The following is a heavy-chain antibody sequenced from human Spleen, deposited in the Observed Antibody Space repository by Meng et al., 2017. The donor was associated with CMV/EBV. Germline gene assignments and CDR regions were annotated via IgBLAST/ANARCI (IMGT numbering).Heavy chain of an antibody. Sequence: GESLKISCAASGFTFSSYGMHWVRQAPGKGLEWVAVIWYDGSNKYYADSVKGRFTISRDNSKNTLYLQMNSLRAEDTAVYYCARSGYCSASNCFYGMDVWGQGTTVTVSS. V-gene: IGHV3-33*01. J-gene: IGHJ6*02. CDR2: IWYDGSNK. D-gene: IGHD2-15*01. CDR1: GFTFSSYG. CDR3: ARSGYCSASNCFYGMDV.